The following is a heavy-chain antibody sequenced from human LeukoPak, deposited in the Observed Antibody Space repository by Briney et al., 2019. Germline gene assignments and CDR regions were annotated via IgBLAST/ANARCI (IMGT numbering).Heavy chain of an antibody. CDR2: ISYDGSNK. D-gene: IGHD3-16*02. CDR1: GFTFSSYA. V-gene: IGHV3-30*01. CDR3: ARTRLGALSSLAY. Sequence: GGSLRLSCAASGFTFSSYAMHWVRQAPGKGLEWVAVISYDGSNKYYADSVKGRFTISRDNSKNTLYLPMNRLRAEHKAVHHCARTRLGALSSLAYWGQGTLLTLSS. J-gene: IGHJ4*02.